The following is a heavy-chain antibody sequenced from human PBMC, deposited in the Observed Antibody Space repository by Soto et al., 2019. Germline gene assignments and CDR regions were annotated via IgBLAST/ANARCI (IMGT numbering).Heavy chain of an antibody. V-gene: IGHV1-3*01. Sequence: QVQLVQSGAEVKKPGASVKVSCKASGYTFTSYAMHWVRQAPGQRLEWMGWINAGNGNTKYSQKFQGRVTITRDTSAITAYMELTSLRSEDTAVYYCARRSGYYYVDYWGQGTLVTVSS. J-gene: IGHJ4*02. CDR1: GYTFTSYA. D-gene: IGHD3-3*01. CDR2: INAGNGNT. CDR3: ARRSGYYYVDY.